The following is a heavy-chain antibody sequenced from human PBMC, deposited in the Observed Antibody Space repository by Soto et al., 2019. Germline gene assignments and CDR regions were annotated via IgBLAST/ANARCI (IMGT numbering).Heavy chain of an antibody. CDR1: GYSFAGYW. D-gene: IGHD3-22*01. CDR2: IDPSDSQT. Sequence: PGESLKISCNGSGYSFAGYWITWVRQKPGKGLEWMGRIDPSDSQTYYSPSFRGHVTISATKSITTVFLQWSSLRASDTAMYYCARKIYDSDTGPNFHDYFDSWGQVTPVTVS. J-gene: IGHJ4*02. V-gene: IGHV5-10-1*01. CDR3: ARKIYDSDTGPNFHDYFDS.